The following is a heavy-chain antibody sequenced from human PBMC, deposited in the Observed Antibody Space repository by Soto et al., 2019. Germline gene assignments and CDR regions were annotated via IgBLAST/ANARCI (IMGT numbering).Heavy chain of an antibody. J-gene: IGHJ6*02. CDR2: INPKFGDT. D-gene: IGHD3-10*01. CDR3: ARNIDYYYGPGSGNGHGF. V-gene: IGHV1-2*02. Sequence: QVQLVQSGAEVKEPGDSVRVSCEASGYTFTAYYIHWVRQATGQGLEWMGWINPKFGDTTYAQDFQGRVSMTRDMSISTVDMALSRLTYDDTDIYYCARNIDYYYGPGSGNGHGFWGQGTTVTVFS. CDR1: GYTFTAYY.